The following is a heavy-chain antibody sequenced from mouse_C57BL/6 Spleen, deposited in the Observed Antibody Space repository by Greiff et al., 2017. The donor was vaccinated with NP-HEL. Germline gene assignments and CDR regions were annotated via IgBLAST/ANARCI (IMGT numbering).Heavy chain of an antibody. V-gene: IGHV5-15*01. CDR3: ARHELNWYFDV. CDR2: ISNLAYSI. J-gene: IGHJ1*03. Sequence: EVKLMESGGGLVQPGGSLKLSCAASGFTFSDCGMAWVRQAPRKGPEWVAFISNLAYSIYYADTVTGRFTISRENAKNTLYLEMSSLRSEDTAMYYCARHELNWYFDVWGTGTTVTVSS. CDR1: GFTFSDCG.